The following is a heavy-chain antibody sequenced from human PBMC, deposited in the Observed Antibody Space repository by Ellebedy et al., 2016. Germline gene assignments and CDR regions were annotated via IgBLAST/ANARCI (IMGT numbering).Heavy chain of an antibody. CDR3: ARFLNKSESRSSLSPYYYGLDV. CDR2: ISSRSSYT. CDR1: GFTFSDYY. Sequence: GESLKISXAASGFTFSDYYMSWIRQAPGKGLEWVSYISSRSSYTHYADSVKGRFTISGDKAKNSLYLQMNSLRAEDTAVYYCARFLNKSESRSSLSPYYYGLDVWGQGTTVTVSS. V-gene: IGHV3-11*03. J-gene: IGHJ6*02. D-gene: IGHD3-10*01.